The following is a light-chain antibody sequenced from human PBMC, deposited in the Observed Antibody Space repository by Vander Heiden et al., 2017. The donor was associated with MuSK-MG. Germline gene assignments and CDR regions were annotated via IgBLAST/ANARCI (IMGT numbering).Light chain of an antibody. J-gene: IGKJ1*01. Sequence: DIQMTQSPSTLSASVGDRVTITCRASQSIINWLAWHQQRPGKAPNLLIYDASSLESGVPSRFSGSASGTEFTLTISILHPDDFTTYYCQRYDTYPWTFGQGTKVEIK. V-gene: IGKV1-5*01. CDR3: QRYDTYPWT. CDR1: QSIINW. CDR2: DAS.